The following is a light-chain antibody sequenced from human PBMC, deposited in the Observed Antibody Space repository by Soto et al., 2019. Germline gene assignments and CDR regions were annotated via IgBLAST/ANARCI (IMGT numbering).Light chain of an antibody. V-gene: IGLV2-23*01. Sequence: QSVLTQPASVSGSPGQSITISCTGTSSDVGSYNLVSWYQQHPGKAPKLMIYEGNKRPSGVSNRFSGSKSGNTASLTIAGLQAEDEADYYCCSYAGFSTSAVFGGGTKLTVL. J-gene: IGLJ2*01. CDR3: CSYAGFSTSAV. CDR2: EGN. CDR1: SSDVGSYNL.